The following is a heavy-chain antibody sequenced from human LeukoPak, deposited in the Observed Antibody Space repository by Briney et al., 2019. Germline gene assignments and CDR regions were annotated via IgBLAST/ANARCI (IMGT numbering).Heavy chain of an antibody. D-gene: IGHD4-17*01. J-gene: IGHJ4*02. V-gene: IGHV3-21*01. Sequence: GGSLRLSCAASGFTFSSYSMNWVRQAPGKGLEWVSSISSSSSYIYYADSVKGRFTISRDNAKNSLYLQMNSLRAEDTAVYYCATSYGDYVSSPTDYWGQGTLVTVSS. CDR3: ATSYGDYVSSPTDY. CDR2: ISSSSSYI. CDR1: GFTFSSYS.